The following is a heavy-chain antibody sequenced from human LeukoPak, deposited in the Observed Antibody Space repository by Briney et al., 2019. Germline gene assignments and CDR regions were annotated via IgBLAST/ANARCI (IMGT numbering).Heavy chain of an antibody. CDR2: ISGSGDST. CDR3: AKVPYGGPDY. CDR1: GFTFSSYA. D-gene: IGHD4-23*01. J-gene: IGHJ4*02. V-gene: IGHV3-23*01. Sequence: PGGSLRLSCAASGFTFSSYAMSWDRQAPGKGLDSVSVISGSGDSTYYADSVKGRFTISRDNSKNTLYLQMNSLRAEDTAVYYCAKVPYGGPDYWGQGTLVTVSS.